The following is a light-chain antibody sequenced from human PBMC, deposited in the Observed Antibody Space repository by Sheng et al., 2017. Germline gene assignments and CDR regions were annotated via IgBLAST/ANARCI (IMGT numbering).Light chain of an antibody. Sequence: IQLTQSPSTLSASVGDRVTITCRASQSISSWLAWYQQKPGKVPKLLIYAASTLQSGVPSRFSGSGSGTDFTLTISSLQPEDVATYYCQNYKSAPLTFGQGTRVEI. CDR3: QNYKSAPLT. CDR2: AAS. V-gene: IGKV1-27*01. CDR1: QSISSW. J-gene: IGKJ1*01.